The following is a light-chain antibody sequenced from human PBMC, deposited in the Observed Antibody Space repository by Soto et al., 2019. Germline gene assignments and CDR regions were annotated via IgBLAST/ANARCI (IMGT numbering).Light chain of an antibody. CDR1: QTISSW. Sequence: DIKMTESPSTVSGSVGDRITITCRASQTISSWLAWYQQKPGKAPKLLIYKASTLKSGVPSRFSGSGSGTEFTLTISSLQPDDFATYYCQHYNSYSEAFGQGTKVDIK. J-gene: IGKJ1*01. CDR2: KAS. V-gene: IGKV1-5*03. CDR3: QHYNSYSEA.